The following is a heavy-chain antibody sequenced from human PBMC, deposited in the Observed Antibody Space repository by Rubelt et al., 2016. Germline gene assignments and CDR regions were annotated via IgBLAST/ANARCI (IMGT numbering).Heavy chain of an antibody. V-gene: IGHV3-21*01. D-gene: IGHD2-8*02. J-gene: IGHJ1*01. Sequence: PRGGLEWVSSISSGSTFINYADSVKGRFTISRDNANNSLFLQMNNLTAEDTAKYYCAKDPSTGLYRTPEYFQKWGQGTLVTVSS. CDR3: AKDPSTGLYRTPEYFQK. CDR2: ISSGSTFI.